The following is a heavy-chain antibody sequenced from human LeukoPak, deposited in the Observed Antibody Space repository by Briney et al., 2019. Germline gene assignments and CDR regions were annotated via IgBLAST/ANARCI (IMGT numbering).Heavy chain of an antibody. CDR2: IKQDGAER. J-gene: IGHJ4*02. CDR1: GFTFSSYW. Sequence: PGGSLRLSCAASGFTFSSYWMSWVRQAPGKGLEWVAIIKQDGAERYYVGSVKGRFTISRDNAKNSLYLQMDSLRVEDTAVYYCARVAAGTGTVIDYWGQGTLVTVSS. V-gene: IGHV3-7*01. CDR3: ARVAAGTGTVIDY. D-gene: IGHD6-19*01.